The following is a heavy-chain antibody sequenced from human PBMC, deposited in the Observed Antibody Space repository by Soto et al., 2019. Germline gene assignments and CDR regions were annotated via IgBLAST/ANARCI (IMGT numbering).Heavy chain of an antibody. D-gene: IGHD4-4*01. CDR1: GFPFTVFW. J-gene: IGHJ1*01. V-gene: IGHV3-7*01. CDR2: INQGGSET. Sequence: EVQLVESGGALVQPGGSLRLSCAASGFPFTVFWMSWVRWVPGKGLEWLANINQGGSETYYVDSVKGRFTISRDNAANLVYLEMNSLRAEDTAVYYCARDGPIQQLGQSYQFWGQGTLVTVSS. CDR3: ARDGPIQQLGQSYQF.